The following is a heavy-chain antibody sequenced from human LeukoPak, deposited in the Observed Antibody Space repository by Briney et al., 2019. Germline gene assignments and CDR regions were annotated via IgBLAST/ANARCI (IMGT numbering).Heavy chain of an antibody. CDR2: IYHSGST. CDR3: ARRITIFGVPTSFDP. Sequence: PSQTLSLTCAVSGGSISSGGYSWSWIRQPPGKGLEWIGYIYHSGSTYYNPSLKSRVTISVDRSKNQFSLKLSSVTAADTAVYYCARRITIFGVPTSFDPWGQGTLVTVSS. CDR1: GGSISSGGYS. D-gene: IGHD3-3*01. V-gene: IGHV4-30-2*01. J-gene: IGHJ5*02.